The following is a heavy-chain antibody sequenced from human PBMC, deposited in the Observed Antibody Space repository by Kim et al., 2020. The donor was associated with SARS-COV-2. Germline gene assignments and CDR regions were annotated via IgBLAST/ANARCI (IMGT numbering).Heavy chain of an antibody. Sequence: SLRSRVTIAVHTSKNKFSLKLSSVTAADTAVYYCARQPPRRGTQVGSFDYWGQGTLVTVSS. J-gene: IGHJ4*02. V-gene: IGHV4-39*01. D-gene: IGHD1-1*01. CDR3: ARQPPRRGTQVGSFDY.